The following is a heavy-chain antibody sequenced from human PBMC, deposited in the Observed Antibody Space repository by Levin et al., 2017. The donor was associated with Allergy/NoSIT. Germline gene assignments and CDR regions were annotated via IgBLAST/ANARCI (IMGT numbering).Heavy chain of an antibody. Sequence: QAGGSLRLSCAASGFTVSANYMSWVRQAPGKGLEWVSVIYRDGDARYADSVKGRFTISRDNSKNTLFLQLNSLRAEDTAVYYCARSGGDLYWYFDLWGRGTLVTVSS. J-gene: IGHJ2*01. D-gene: IGHD2-21*02. CDR1: GFTVSANY. CDR3: ARSGGDLYWYFDL. V-gene: IGHV3-53*01. CDR2: IYRDGDA.